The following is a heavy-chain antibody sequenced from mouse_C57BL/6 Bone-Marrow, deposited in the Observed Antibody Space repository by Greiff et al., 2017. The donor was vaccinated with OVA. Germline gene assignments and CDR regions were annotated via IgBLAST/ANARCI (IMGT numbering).Heavy chain of an antibody. J-gene: IGHJ4*01. CDR2: IDPSDSYT. D-gene: IGHD2-10*01. CDR1: GYTFTSYW. V-gene: IGHV1-59*01. Sequence: QVQLQQPGAELVRPGTSVKLSCKASGYTFTSYWMHWVKQRPGQGLEWIGVIDPSDSYTNYNQKFKGKATLTVDTSSSTAYMQLSSLTSEDSAVYYCASSAYRYAMDYWGQGTSVTVSS. CDR3: ASSAYRYAMDY.